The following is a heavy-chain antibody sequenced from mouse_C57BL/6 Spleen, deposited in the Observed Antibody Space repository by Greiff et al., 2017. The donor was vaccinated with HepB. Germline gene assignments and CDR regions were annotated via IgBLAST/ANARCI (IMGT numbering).Heavy chain of an antibody. J-gene: IGHJ3*01. CDR3: ARERDCPFAY. CDR2: IYPSDSET. CDR1: GYTFTSYW. V-gene: IGHV1-61*01. Sequence: QVQLQQPGAELVRPGSSVKLSCKASGYTFTSYWMDWVKQRPGQGLEWIGNIYPSDSETHYNQKFKDKATLTVDKSSSTAYMQLSSLTSEDSAVYYCARERDCPFAYWGQGTLVTVSA.